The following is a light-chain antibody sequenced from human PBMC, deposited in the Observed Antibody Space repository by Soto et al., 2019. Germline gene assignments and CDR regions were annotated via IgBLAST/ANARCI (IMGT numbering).Light chain of an antibody. CDR3: QQYNDWPRS. CDR1: QSVSSK. Sequence: EIVMTQSPATLSVSPGERATLSCRASQSVSSKLGWYQQKPGQAPRLLIYGASTRATGIPARFSGGGSGTEFTLTISSLQSEDFAVYYWQQYNDWPRSLGQGTMLEMK. J-gene: IGKJ2*01. CDR2: GAS. V-gene: IGKV3-15*01.